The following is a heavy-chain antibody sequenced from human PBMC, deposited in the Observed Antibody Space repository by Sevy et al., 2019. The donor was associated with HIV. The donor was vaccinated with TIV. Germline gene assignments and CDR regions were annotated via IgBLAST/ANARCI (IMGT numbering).Heavy chain of an antibody. CDR3: ATSRSGYFDGSGSYIY. Sequence: GESLKISCQGSGYSFASHWIAWVRQMPGKGLEWMGIIYPDDSDTRYSPSFQGQVTFSAYKSDFTAYLQWSSLKASDTAVYYCATSRSGYFDGSGSYIYWGQGTQVTLSS. J-gene: IGHJ4*01. CDR2: IYPDDSDT. V-gene: IGHV5-51*01. D-gene: IGHD3-22*01. CDR1: GYSFASHW.